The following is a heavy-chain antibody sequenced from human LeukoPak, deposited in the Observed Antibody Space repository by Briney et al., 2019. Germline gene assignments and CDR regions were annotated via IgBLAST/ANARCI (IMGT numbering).Heavy chain of an antibody. V-gene: IGHV1-69*05. CDR3: ARMIVEMATYGYFDY. CDR2: IIPIFGTA. D-gene: IGHD5-24*01. CDR1: GGTFSSYA. J-gene: IGHJ4*02. Sequence: ASVKVSCKASGGTFSSYAISWVRQAPGQGLEWMGGIIPIFGTANYAQKFQGRVTITTDESTSTAYMELSSLRSEDTAVYYCARMIVEMATYGYFDYWGQGTLVTVSS.